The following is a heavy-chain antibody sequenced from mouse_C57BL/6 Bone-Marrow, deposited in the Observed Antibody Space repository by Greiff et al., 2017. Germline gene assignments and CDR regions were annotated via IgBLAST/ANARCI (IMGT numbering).Heavy chain of an antibody. J-gene: IGHJ2*01. CDR3: ARGGYYGSSDY. CDR2: IYPRSGNT. Sequence: VQLQESGAELARPGASVKLSCKASGYTFTSYGISWVKQRTGQGLEWIGKIYPRSGNTYYNEKFKGKATLTAEKSSSTAYMELSSLTSEDSAVYFCARGGYYGSSDYWGQGTTLTVSS. V-gene: IGHV1-81*01. CDR1: GYTFTSYG. D-gene: IGHD1-1*01.